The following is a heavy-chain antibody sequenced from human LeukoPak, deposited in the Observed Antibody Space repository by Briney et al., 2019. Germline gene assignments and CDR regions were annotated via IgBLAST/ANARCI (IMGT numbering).Heavy chain of an antibody. CDR2: IYPGDSDT. D-gene: IGHD2-21*02. CDR1: GYSFTSYW. V-gene: IGHV5-51*01. J-gene: IGHJ4*02. CDR3: AKRSYCGGDCYPFDY. Sequence: GESLKISCKGSGYSFTSYWIGWVRQMPGKGLEWMGIIYPGDSDTRYSPSFQGQVTISADKSISTAYLQWSSLKASDTAMYYCAKRSYCGGDCYPFDYWGQGALVTVSS.